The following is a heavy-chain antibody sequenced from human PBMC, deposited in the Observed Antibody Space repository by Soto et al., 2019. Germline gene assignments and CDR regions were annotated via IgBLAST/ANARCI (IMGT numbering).Heavy chain of an antibody. J-gene: IGHJ4*02. D-gene: IGHD1-26*01. CDR1: GGSISSSSYY. Sequence: QLQLQESGPGLVKSSETLSLTCTVSGGSISSSSYYWGWIRQPPGKGLEWIGSIYDSGSTYYNPSLKSRVTISVDTSKKQFSLKVSSVTAADTAVYYCARSHSGSRGGVEAVDYWGQGTLVTVSS. CDR3: ARSHSGSRGGVEAVDY. CDR2: IYDSGST. V-gene: IGHV4-39*01.